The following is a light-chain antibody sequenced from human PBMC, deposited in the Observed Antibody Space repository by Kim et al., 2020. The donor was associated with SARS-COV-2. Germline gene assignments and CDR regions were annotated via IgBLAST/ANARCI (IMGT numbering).Light chain of an antibody. CDR3: QAWDSNTAV. CDR2: QDS. Sequence: SVSPGQTASITCSGEKLGNKYASWYQQKPGQSPVVVIYQDSKRPSGIPERFSGSNSGNTATLTISGTQAMDEADYYCQAWDSNTAVFGTGTKVTVL. CDR1: KLGNKY. J-gene: IGLJ1*01. V-gene: IGLV3-1*01.